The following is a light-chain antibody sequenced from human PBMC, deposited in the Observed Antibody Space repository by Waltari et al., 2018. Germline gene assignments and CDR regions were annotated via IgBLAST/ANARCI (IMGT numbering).Light chain of an antibody. CDR3: QQYYDIPRT. V-gene: IGKV4-1*01. J-gene: IGKJ1*01. CDR1: QSLLYSPNNKNY. Sequence: DIVMTQSPDSLAVSLGERATINCKASQSLLYSPNNKNYVGWFQKRPGQPPKLLIYWAATREAGVSDRFSGSGSGTYFTLTITSQQAEDVAVYYCQQYYDIPRTFGQGTKVEIK. CDR2: WAA.